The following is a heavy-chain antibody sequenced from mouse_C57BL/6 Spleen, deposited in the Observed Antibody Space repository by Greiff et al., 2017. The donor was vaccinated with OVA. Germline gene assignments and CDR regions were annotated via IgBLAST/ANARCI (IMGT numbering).Heavy chain of an antibody. D-gene: IGHD2-4*01. V-gene: IGHV1-69*01. CDR2: IDPSDSYT. CDR3: ARDGGLRRSMDY. J-gene: IGHJ4*01. Sequence: QVQLKQPGAELVMPGASVKLSCKASGYTFTSYWMHWVKQRPGQGLEWIGEIDPSDSYTNYNQKFKGKSTLTVDKSSSTAYMQLSSLTSEDSAVYYCARDGGLRRSMDYWGQGTSVTVSS. CDR1: GYTFTSYW.